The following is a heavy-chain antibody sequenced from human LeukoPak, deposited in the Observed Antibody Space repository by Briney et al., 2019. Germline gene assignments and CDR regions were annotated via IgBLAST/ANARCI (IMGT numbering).Heavy chain of an antibody. Sequence: SETLSLTCAVYGGSLRGYYWRWLREPTGKGVEWGGEINHSGSTNYNPSLKRRVTISVDTSKNQSSLKLSPVPAAATAVYYCAVPLAYYYYGMDVWGKGTTVTVSS. CDR1: GGSLRGYY. CDR2: INHSGST. J-gene: IGHJ6*04. V-gene: IGHV4-34*01. CDR3: AVPLAYYYYGMDV.